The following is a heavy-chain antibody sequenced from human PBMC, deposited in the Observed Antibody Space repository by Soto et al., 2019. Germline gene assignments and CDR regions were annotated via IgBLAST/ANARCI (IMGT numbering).Heavy chain of an antibody. J-gene: IGHJ4*02. V-gene: IGHV1-18*01. CDR3: ARDHAGSVCFRFDY. D-gene: IGHD6-19*01. CDR1: GYTFTRYS. CDR2: ISAYNGDT. Sequence: QVQLVQSGAEVKKPGASVKVSCKTSGYTFTRYSISWVRQAPGQGLEWMGWISAYNGDTNYAQNLQGRVTLTTDASTSTAYMEVRSLRSDDTAMYYCARDHAGSVCFRFDYWGQGTLVTVSS.